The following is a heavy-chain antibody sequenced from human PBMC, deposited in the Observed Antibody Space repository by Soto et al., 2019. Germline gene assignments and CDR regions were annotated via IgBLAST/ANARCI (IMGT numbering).Heavy chain of an antibody. D-gene: IGHD6-6*01. Sequence: GGSLRLPCVASGLTFSNFGMHWVRQAPGKGLEWVAVISNDENIKQYAYSVRGRFAISRDNSKNTLYLQMTSLRAEDTAIYYCARGLRSVLDYWGQGTLVTVSS. CDR1: GLTFSNFG. CDR3: ARGLRSVLDY. CDR2: ISNDENIK. V-gene: IGHV3-33*01. J-gene: IGHJ4*02.